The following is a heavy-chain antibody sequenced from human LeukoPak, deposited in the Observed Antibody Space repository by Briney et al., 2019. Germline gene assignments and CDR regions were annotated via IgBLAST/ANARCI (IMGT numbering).Heavy chain of an antibody. CDR3: ARGGGYCGGDCYGIDY. V-gene: IGHV3-21*01. CDR2: ISSSSSYI. CDR1: GFSFNTYG. J-gene: IGHJ4*02. D-gene: IGHD2-21*01. Sequence: GGSLRLSCAGSGFSFNTYGMHWVRQAPGKGLEWVSAISSSSSYIYYADSVKGRFTISRDNAKNSLYLQMNSLRAEDTAVYYCARGGGYCGGDCYGIDYWGQGTLVTVSS.